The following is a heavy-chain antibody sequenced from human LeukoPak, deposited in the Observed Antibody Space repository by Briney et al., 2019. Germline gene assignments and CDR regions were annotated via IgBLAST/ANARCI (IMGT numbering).Heavy chain of an antibody. Sequence: GGSLRLSCAASGFTFSSYAMSWVRQAPGKGLEWVSGISWNSGSIGYADSVKGRFTISRDNAKNSLYLQMNSLRAEDTALYYCARGGYYYDSSGYFRDFDYWGQGTLVTVSS. V-gene: IGHV3-9*01. J-gene: IGHJ4*02. CDR1: GFTFSSYA. D-gene: IGHD3-22*01. CDR3: ARGGYYYDSSGYFRDFDY. CDR2: ISWNSGSI.